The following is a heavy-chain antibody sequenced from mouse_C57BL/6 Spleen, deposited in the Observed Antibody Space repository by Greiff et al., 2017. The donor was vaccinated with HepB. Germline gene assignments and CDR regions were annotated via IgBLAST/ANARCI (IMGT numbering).Heavy chain of an antibody. CDR2: INPSSGYT. J-gene: IGHJ4*01. V-gene: IGHV1-4*01. CDR3: ARNLYAMDY. CDR1: GYTFTSYT. Sequence: VKLQESGAELARPGASVKMSCKASGYTFTSYTMHWVKQRPGQGLEWIGYINPSSGYTKYNQKFKDKATLTADKSSSTAYMQLSSLTSEDSAVYYCARNLYAMDYWGQGTSVTVSS.